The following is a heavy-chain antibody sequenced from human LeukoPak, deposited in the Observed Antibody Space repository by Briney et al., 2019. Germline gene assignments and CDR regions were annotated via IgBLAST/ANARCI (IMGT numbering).Heavy chain of an antibody. D-gene: IGHD4-17*01. J-gene: IGHJ4*02. CDR3: ATDGSGDYLNH. CDR1: GYIFTELS. Sequence: GASVKVSCKVSGYIFTELSMHWVRQAPGKGLEWMGGFNPEDGESFYAQKFRGRVTLTEDTSADTAYMELSSLTFEDTAVYYCATDGSGDYLNHWGQGTLVTVSS. V-gene: IGHV1-24*01. CDR2: FNPEDGES.